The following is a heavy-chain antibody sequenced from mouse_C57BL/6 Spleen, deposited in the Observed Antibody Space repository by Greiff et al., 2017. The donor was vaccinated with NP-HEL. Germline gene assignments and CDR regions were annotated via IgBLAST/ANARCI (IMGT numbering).Heavy chain of an antibody. J-gene: IGHJ2*01. V-gene: IGHV1-69*01. CDR1: GYTFTSYW. CDR2: IDPSDSYT. CDR3: AAYCYGGSYAFDY. Sequence: VQLQQPGAELVMPGASVKLSCKASGYTFTSYWMHWVKQRPGQGLEWIGEIDPSDSYTNYNQKFKGKSTLTVDKSASTAYMQLSSLTSEDSAVYYCAAYCYGGSYAFDYWGQGTTLTVSS. D-gene: IGHD1-1*01.